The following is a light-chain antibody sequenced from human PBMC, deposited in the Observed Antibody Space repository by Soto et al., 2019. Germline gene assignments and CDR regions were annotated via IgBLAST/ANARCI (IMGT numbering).Light chain of an antibody. CDR2: DTS. CDR3: QQFGSSLT. CDR1: QSVSIK. J-gene: IGKJ4*01. V-gene: IGKV3-20*01. Sequence: EIVMRQSPATLCVSPGERGTLSCRASQSVSIKLAWYQQKPGQAPRLLIYDTSTRAAGIPDRFSGSGSGTDFTLTISRLEPEDFAVYYCQQFGSSLTFGGGTK.